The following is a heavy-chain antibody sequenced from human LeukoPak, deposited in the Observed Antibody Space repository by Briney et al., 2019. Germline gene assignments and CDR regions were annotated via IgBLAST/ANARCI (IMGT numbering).Heavy chain of an antibody. CDR2: TKHDGSQK. CDR1: GFTFSSHW. V-gene: IGHV3-7*01. Sequence: GGSLTLSCPASGFTFSSHWMSWVRQAQGKVLEWVANTKHDGSQKYYVDSVKGRFTISRDNAKNSLYLQMNSLRAEDTAVYYCARDPLGEVREVTPWGQGTLVTVSS. J-gene: IGHJ5*02. D-gene: IGHD3-10*01. CDR3: ARDPLGEVREVTP.